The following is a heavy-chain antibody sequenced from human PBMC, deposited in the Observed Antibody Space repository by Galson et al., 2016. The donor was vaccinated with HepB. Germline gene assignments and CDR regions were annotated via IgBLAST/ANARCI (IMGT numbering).Heavy chain of an antibody. Sequence: SLRLSCAASGFTFSNFAMTWVRQAPGKGLEWVSYISSSGGMIFYADSVRGRFTISRDHAENSLSLQMDSLRPEDTGVYFCVRDSGGYRDGPQYYLDYWGQGVLVTVSS. V-gene: IGHV3-48*03. J-gene: IGHJ4*02. D-gene: IGHD5-18*01. CDR2: ISSSGGMI. CDR3: VRDSGGYRDGPQYYLDY. CDR1: GFTFSNFA.